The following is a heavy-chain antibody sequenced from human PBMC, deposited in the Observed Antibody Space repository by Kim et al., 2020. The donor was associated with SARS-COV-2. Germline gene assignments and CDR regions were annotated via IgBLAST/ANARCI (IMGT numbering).Heavy chain of an antibody. CDR2: IYHSGST. CDR3: ARADMVRGRSGFDY. Sequence: SETLSLTCIVSGYSISSGYYWGRIRQPPGKGLEWIGNIYHSGSTYYSPSLKSRVDISVDTSKNQFSLKLSSVTAEDTAVYYCARADMVRGRSGFDYWGQGTRVTVSS. CDR1: GYSISSGYY. J-gene: IGHJ4*02. D-gene: IGHD3-10*01. V-gene: IGHV4-38-2*02.